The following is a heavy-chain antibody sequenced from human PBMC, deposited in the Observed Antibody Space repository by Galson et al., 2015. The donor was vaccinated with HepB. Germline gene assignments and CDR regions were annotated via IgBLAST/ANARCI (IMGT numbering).Heavy chain of an antibody. CDR1: GFTFSIYA. Sequence: SLRLSGAASGFTFSIYAMTWVRQAPGRGLEWVSVISGSGGSIFYADSVKGRFNISRDNSKNTVYLQMNSLRAKDTAVYYCAKDRLHSSSYYSLDYWGKGTLVTVSS. CDR2: ISGSGGSI. D-gene: IGHD6-13*01. CDR3: AKDRLHSSSYYSLDY. V-gene: IGHV3-23*01. J-gene: IGHJ4*02.